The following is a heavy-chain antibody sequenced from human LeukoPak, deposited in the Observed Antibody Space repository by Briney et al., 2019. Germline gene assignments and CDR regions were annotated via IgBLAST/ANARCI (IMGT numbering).Heavy chain of an antibody. Sequence: GRSLRLSCSASGFTFSSFAMSWVRQAPGKGLEWVSGISGSGGSTYYADSMKGRFTISRDNSKNTLYLQINSLRAEDTAVYYCAEDFSVGVTMIRGPFDPWGQGTLVTVSS. CDR2: ISGSGGST. V-gene: IGHV3-23*01. CDR3: AEDFSVGVTMIRGPFDP. D-gene: IGHD3-10*01. J-gene: IGHJ5*02. CDR1: GFTFSSFA.